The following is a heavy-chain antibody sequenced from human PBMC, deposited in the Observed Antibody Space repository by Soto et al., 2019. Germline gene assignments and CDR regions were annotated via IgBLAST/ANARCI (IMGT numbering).Heavy chain of an antibody. CDR2: ISSSGSTI. CDR3: ARDRSRIQLWLSAGDYYYYGMDV. J-gene: IGHJ6*02. CDR1: GFTFSDYY. Sequence: GGSLRLSCAASGFTFSDYYRSWIRQAPGKELEWVSYISSSGSTIYYADSVKGRFTISRDNAKNSLYLQMNSLRAEDTAVYYCARDRSRIQLWLSAGDYYYYGMDVWGQGTTVTVSS. D-gene: IGHD5-18*01. V-gene: IGHV3-11*01.